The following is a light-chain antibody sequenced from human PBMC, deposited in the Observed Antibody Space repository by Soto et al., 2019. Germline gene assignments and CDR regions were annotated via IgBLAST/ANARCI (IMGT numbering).Light chain of an antibody. V-gene: IGKV1-9*01. Sequence: DIQLTQSPSFLSASVGDRVTITCRDSQGISSYLAWYQQKPGKAPKLLIYAASTLKSGVPSRFSGSGSGTQVTLTISSLQPEDFATYYWQQLNSYPLTCGQGTRLDIK. J-gene: IGKJ5*01. CDR1: QGISSY. CDR3: QQLNSYPLT. CDR2: AAS.